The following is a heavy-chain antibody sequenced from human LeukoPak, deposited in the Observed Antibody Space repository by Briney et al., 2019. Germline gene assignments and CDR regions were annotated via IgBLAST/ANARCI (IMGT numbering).Heavy chain of an antibody. Sequence: GGSLRLSCAASGFTVSSNYMSWVRQAPGKGLEWVSVIYSGGTTYYADSVKGRFTISRDNSKNTLYPQMNSLRAEDTAVYYCARDGYSSSSNWFDPWGQGTLVTVSS. J-gene: IGHJ5*02. CDR3: ARDGYSSSSNWFDP. CDR1: GFTVSSNY. D-gene: IGHD6-13*01. V-gene: IGHV3-66*01. CDR2: IYSGGTT.